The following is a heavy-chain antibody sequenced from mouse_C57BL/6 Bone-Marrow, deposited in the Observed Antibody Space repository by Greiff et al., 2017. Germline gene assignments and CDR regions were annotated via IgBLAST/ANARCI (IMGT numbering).Heavy chain of an antibody. CDR1: GFTFSSYA. V-gene: IGHV5-4*01. Sequence: EVQRVESGGGLVKPGGSLKLSCAASGFTFSSYAMSWVRQTPEKRLEWVATISDGGSYTYYPDNVKGRFTISRDNAKNNLYLQMSHLKSEDTAMYYCARDLRWFAYWGQGTLVTVSA. CDR2: ISDGGSYT. CDR3: ARDLRWFAY. J-gene: IGHJ3*01.